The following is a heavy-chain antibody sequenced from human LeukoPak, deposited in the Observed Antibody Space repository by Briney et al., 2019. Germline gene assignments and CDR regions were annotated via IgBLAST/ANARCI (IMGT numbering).Heavy chain of an antibody. V-gene: IGHV4-39*07. D-gene: IGHD3-10*01. Sequence: PSETLSLTCSVSGGSVGSSSYYWGWIRQSPGKGLEWIGNIYYSGSIYYNPSLKSRVTISVDKSNNQFSLNLTSVTAADTAVYYCARVRLGSGEFRNRFDPWGQGRLVIVSS. CDR3: ARVRLGSGEFRNRFDP. CDR1: GGSVGSSSYY. J-gene: IGHJ5*02. CDR2: IYYSGSI.